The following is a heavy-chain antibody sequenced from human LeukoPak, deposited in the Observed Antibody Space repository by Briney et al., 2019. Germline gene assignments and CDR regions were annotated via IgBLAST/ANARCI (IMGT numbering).Heavy chain of an antibody. CDR1: GASISTYY. CDR2: LYSRGSP. CDR3: ARLQPNSGEWAFDI. V-gene: IGHV4-59*01. D-gene: IGHD1-1*01. J-gene: IGHJ3*02. Sequence: PSETLSLTCTVSGASISTYYLSWIRQSPGKGLEWIGYLYSRGSPNYNPSLKRRVTISVDTSKNHFSLTLSSVTAADTAVYYCARLQPNSGEWAFDIWGQGTMVTVSS.